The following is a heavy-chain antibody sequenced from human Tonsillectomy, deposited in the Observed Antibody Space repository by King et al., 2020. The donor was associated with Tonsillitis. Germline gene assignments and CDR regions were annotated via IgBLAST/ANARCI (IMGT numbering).Heavy chain of an antibody. J-gene: IGHJ5*02. CDR3: AKCGVEMQLWRKYNWFDP. CDR1: GFTFSSYA. V-gene: IGHV3-23*04. D-gene: IGHD5-18*01. CDR2: ISGSGGST. Sequence: VQLVESGGGLVQPGGSLRLSCAASGFTFSSYAMSWVRQAPGKGLEWVSAISGSGGSTYYADSVKGRFTISRDNYKNTLYLQMNSLRAEDTAVYYCAKCGVEMQLWRKYNWFDPWGQGTLVTVSS.